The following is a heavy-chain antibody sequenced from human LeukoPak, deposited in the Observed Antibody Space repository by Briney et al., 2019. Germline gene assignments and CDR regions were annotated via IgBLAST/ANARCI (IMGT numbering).Heavy chain of an antibody. J-gene: IGHJ5*02. V-gene: IGHV1-8*01. CDR1: GYTFTNYD. CDR3: VRAAQEGRDTLTGIQTGNWFDP. Sequence: ASVKVSCKASGYTFTNYDINWVRHSIGQAPEWMGWMNPNSGNTGYAQNFPARIDLTRNTSISTAYMELSSLTSDDTAIYYCVRAAQEGRDTLTGIQTGNWFDPWGQGTLVTVSS. CDR2: MNPNSGNT. D-gene: IGHD3-9*01.